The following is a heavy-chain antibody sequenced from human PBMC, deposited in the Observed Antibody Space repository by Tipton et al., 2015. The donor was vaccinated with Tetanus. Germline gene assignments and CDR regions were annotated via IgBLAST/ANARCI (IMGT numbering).Heavy chain of an antibody. CDR2: INHSGST. Sequence: TLSLTCTVSGGSVSSGSYYWSWIRQPPGKGLEWIGEINHSGSTNYNPSLKSRVTISVDTSKNQFSLKLSSVTAADTAVYYCARGRGYYDFWSGYQTGLVYWGQGTLVTVSS. V-gene: IGHV4-39*07. D-gene: IGHD3-3*01. CDR3: ARGRGYYDFWSGYQTGLVY. CDR1: GGSVSSGSYY. J-gene: IGHJ4*02.